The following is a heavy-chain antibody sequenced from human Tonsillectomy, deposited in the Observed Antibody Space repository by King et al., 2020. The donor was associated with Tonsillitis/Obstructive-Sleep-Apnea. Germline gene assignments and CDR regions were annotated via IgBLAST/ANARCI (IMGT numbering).Heavy chain of an antibody. CDR1: RFTFSSYE. V-gene: IGHV3-48*03. CDR2: ISSSGGTI. Sequence: VQLVESGGGLVHPGGSLRLSCAASRFTFSSYEMNWVRQAPGKGLEWVSYISSSGGTIYYADSVKGRFTVSRDNAKNSLYLQMNSLRGEDTAVYYCARGGVGDGYNPLDYWGQGTLVTVSS. D-gene: IGHD5-24*01. J-gene: IGHJ4*02. CDR3: ARGGVGDGYNPLDY.